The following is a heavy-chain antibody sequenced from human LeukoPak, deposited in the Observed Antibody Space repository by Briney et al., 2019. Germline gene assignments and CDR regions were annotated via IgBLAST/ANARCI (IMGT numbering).Heavy chain of an antibody. CDR3: AKPPGLSYYYYMDV. CDR1: GFTFDDYA. J-gene: IGHJ6*03. CDR2: ISSSGSTI. V-gene: IGHV3-48*03. Sequence: GGSLRLSCAASGFTFDDYAMNWVRQAPGKGLEWVSYISSSGSTIYYADSVKGRFTISRDNAKKSLYLQMNSLRAEDTAVYYCAKPPGLSYYYYMDVWGKGTTVTISS.